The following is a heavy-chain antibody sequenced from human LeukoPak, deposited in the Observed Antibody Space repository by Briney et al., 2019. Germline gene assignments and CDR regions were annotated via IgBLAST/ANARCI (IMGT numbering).Heavy chain of an antibody. CDR3: AKAGCSSANCYQNC. Sequence: AGGSLRLSCAASGFAFNTYAMHWVRQAPGKGLEWVAVMSYNGSNKYYADSVKGRFTISRDNSENTLYLQMNSLRVEDTAVYYYAKAGCSSANCYQNCWGQGTLVSVSS. CDR1: GFAFNTYA. V-gene: IGHV3-30*18. D-gene: IGHD2-2*01. J-gene: IGHJ4*02. CDR2: MSYNGSNK.